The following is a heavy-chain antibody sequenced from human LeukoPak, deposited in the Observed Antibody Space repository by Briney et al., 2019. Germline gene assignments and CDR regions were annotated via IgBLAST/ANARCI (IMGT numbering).Heavy chain of an antibody. CDR1: GFTFHSYA. D-gene: IGHD3-9*01. CDR2: ISGSGDTT. Sequence: GGSLRLSCAASGFTFHSYAMTWVRQAAGKGLEWVSAISGSGDTTYYADSLKGWFTISRDNSKNTLYLQMNSLRAEDTAVYYCAKGLITDWSALDYWGQGTLVTVSS. CDR3: AKGLITDWSALDY. V-gene: IGHV3-23*01. J-gene: IGHJ4*02.